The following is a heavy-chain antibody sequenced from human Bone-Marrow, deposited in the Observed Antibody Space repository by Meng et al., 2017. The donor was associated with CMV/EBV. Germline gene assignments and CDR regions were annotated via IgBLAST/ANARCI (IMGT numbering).Heavy chain of an antibody. Sequence: GGSPRLSCAASGFTFSSYWMSWVRQAPGKGLEWVANIKQDGSEKYYVDSVKGRFTISRDNAKNSLYLQMNSLRAEDTAVYYCARDKRVVAFTSYYYGMDVWRQGTTVTVSS. CDR2: IKQDGSEK. CDR3: ARDKRVVAFTSYYYGMDV. CDR1: GFTFSSYW. V-gene: IGHV3-7*01. D-gene: IGHD2-15*01. J-gene: IGHJ6*02.